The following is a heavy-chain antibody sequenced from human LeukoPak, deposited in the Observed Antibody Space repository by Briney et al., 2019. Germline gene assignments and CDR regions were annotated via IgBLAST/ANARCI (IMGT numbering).Heavy chain of an antibody. CDR2: IDPSDSYT. J-gene: IGHJ3*02. Sequence: GEPLRISCKGSGYTFTNYWINWVRQMPGKGLEWMGRIDPSDSYTNYSPSFQGHVTISADKSISTAYLQWSSLKASDTAMYFCARGYGAFDIWGQGTMVTVSS. V-gene: IGHV5-10-1*01. CDR1: GYTFTNYW. D-gene: IGHD2-15*01. CDR3: ARGYGAFDI.